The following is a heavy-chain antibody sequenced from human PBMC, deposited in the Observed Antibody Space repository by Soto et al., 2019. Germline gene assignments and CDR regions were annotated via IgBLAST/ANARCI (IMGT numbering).Heavy chain of an antibody. Sequence: QVPLQESGPGLVKPSQTLSLTCNVSGGSISGGRYYWNWIRQHPGQGLEWIGNIYDNGITYYHPSLKSRVIISEDTSKTQFSLRLSSVTAADTAVYYCTRDRGFGMDVWGQGTTVSVSS. V-gene: IGHV4-31*03. J-gene: IGHJ6*02. CDR3: TRDRGFGMDV. CDR1: GGSISGGRYY. CDR2: IYDNGIT.